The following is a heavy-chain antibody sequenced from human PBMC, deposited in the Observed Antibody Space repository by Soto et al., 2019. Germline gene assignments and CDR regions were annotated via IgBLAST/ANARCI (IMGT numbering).Heavy chain of an antibody. CDR3: ARVSSSWGLVNYFDY. D-gene: IGHD6-13*01. CDR2: TYYNGNA. CDR1: GGSIDRSNYY. Sequence: SETLSLTCNVSGGSIDRSNYYWDWLRQPPGKGLEWIGTTYYNGNAYYNPSLRSRVSMSVDTSKNQFSLKLISVTAADMSVYYFARVSSSWGLVNYFDYWGQGTLVTVSS. J-gene: IGHJ4*02. V-gene: IGHV4-39*07.